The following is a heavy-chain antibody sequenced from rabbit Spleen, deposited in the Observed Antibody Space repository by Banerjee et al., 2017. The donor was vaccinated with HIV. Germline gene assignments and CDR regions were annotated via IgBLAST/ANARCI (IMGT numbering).Heavy chain of an antibody. J-gene: IGHJ4*01. Sequence: VESGGDLVKPGASLTLTCTASGVSFSFNNYMCWVRQAPGKGLEWIGCVDVGSSGFTYFASWAKGRFTISKASSTAVTLQMTSLTGADTATYFCAREPGYTLLGYFTLWGQGTLVTVS. CDR1: GVSFSFNNY. D-gene: IGHD1-1*01. CDR2: VDVGSSGFT. V-gene: IGHV1S40*01. CDR3: AREPGYTLLGYFTL.